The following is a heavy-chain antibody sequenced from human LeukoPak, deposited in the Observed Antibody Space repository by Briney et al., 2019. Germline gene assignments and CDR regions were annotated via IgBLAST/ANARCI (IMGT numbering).Heavy chain of an antibody. Sequence: PGGSLRLSCAASGFTFRSYGMHWVRQAPGKGLEWVSVIYTGGRTHYPDSVKGRFTISRDNSKNTLYLQMNSLRADDTAVYYCARKGGDYFDYWGQGALVTVSS. CDR1: GFTFRSYG. J-gene: IGHJ4*02. CDR2: IYTGGRT. CDR3: ARKGGDYFDY. D-gene: IGHD4-17*01. V-gene: IGHV3-53*01.